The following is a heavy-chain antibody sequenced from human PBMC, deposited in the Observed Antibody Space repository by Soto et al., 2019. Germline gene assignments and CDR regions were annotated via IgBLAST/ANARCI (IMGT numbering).Heavy chain of an antibody. J-gene: IGHJ4*02. V-gene: IGHV3-74*01. CDR3: ARETYSYGSYFDY. CDR2: INSDGSGT. Sequence: EVQLVESGGGLVQPGGSLRLSCAASGFTFSNYWMHWVRQAPGKGLVWVSSINSDGSGTSYADSVKGRFTISSDNAKNTLDLQMNSLRAEDTAVYYCARETYSYGSYFDYWGQGTLVTVSS. CDR1: GFTFSNYW. D-gene: IGHD5-18*01.